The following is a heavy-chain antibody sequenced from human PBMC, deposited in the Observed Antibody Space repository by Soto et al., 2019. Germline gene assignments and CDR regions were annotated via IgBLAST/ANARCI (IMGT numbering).Heavy chain of an antibody. Sequence: QVQLVESGGGVVQPGRSLRLSCAASGFTFSSYAMHWVRQAPGKGLEWVAVISYDGSNKYYADSMKGRFTISRDNSKKTLYLQMNRLRAEDTAVYYCARDPGLVDVWGQGTTVNVSS. CDR3: ARDPGLVDV. D-gene: IGHD3-22*01. CDR2: ISYDGSNK. V-gene: IGHV3-30-3*01. CDR1: GFTFSSYA. J-gene: IGHJ6*02.